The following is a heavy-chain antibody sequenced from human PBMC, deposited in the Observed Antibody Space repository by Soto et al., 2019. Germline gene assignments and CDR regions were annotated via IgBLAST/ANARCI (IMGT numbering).Heavy chain of an antibody. V-gene: IGHV3-23*01. CDR1: GFTFSSYA. Sequence: GGSLRLSCAASGFTFSSYAMSWVRQAPGEGLEWVSGISGSGGSTYYADSVKGRFTISRDNSKNTLYLQMNSLRAEDTAVYYCAKDRKSGSGWYWDYWGQGTLVTVSS. CDR2: ISGSGGST. CDR3: AKDRKSGSGWYWDY. J-gene: IGHJ4*02. D-gene: IGHD6-19*01.